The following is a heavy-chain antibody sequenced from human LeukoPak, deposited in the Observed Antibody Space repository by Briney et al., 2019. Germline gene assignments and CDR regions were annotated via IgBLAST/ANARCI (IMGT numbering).Heavy chain of an antibody. V-gene: IGHV1-18*01. D-gene: IGHD4-17*01. CDR2: IIAYNGNT. CDR1: GYTFTSYG. J-gene: IGHJ3*02. Sequence: ASVKVSCMASGYTFTSYGISWVRQAPGQGLEWMACIIAYNGNTNYAQTLQGRVTMTTDTSTSPAYMQQRSLRSDDTAVYYCATGGGRYGDAFDIWGQGTMVTVSS. CDR3: ATGGGRYGDAFDI.